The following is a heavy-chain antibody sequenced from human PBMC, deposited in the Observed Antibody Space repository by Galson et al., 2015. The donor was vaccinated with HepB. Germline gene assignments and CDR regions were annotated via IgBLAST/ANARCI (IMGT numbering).Heavy chain of an antibody. CDR3: ARDPDFDILTGYTVFDY. J-gene: IGHJ4*02. CDR1: GFTFSSYS. V-gene: IGHV3-21*01. Sequence: SLRLSCSASGFTFSSYSMNGVRQAPGKGLEWVSSISTSSSYIYYADSVKGRFTISRDNSKNSLYLQMNSLRAEDTAVYYCARDPDFDILTGYTVFDYWGQGTLVTVSS. D-gene: IGHD3-9*01. CDR2: ISTSSSYI.